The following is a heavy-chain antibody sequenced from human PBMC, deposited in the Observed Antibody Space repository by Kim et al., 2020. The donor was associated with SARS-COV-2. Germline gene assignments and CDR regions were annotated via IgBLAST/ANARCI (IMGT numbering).Heavy chain of an antibody. CDR2: IWYDGSNK. CDR3: AKCPINCSGGSCYTLYGMDV. Sequence: GGSLRLSCAASGFTFSSYGMHWVRQAPGKGLEWVAVIWYDGSNKYYADSVKGRFTISRDNSKNTLYLQMNSLRAEDTAVYYCAKCPINCSGGSCYTLYGMDVWGQGTTVTVSS. J-gene: IGHJ6*02. D-gene: IGHD2-15*01. V-gene: IGHV3-33*06. CDR1: GFTFSSYG.